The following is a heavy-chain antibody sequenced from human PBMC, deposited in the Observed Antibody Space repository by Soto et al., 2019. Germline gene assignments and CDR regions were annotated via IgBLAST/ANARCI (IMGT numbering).Heavy chain of an antibody. D-gene: IGHD3-22*01. J-gene: IGHJ5*02. CDR2: IIPIFGTA. V-gene: IGHV1-69*06. Sequence: AVKVSCKASGGTFSSYAISWVRQAPGQGLEWMGGIIPIFGTANYAQKFQGRVTITADKSTSTAYMELSSLRSEDTAVYYCATETYYHDSSGYRWFDPWGQGTMVTVSS. CDR3: ATETYYHDSSGYRWFDP. CDR1: GGTFSSYA.